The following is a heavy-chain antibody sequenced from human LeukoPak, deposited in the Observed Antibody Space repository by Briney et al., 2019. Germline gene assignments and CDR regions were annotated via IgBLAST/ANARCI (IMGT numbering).Heavy chain of an antibody. CDR1: GGSISSSSYY. CDR3: TRPMSRYNWFDP. J-gene: IGHJ5*02. Sequence: LETLSLTCTVSGGSISSSSYYWGWIRQPPGKGLEWIGSIYYSGRTYYNPSLKSRVTISVDTSKNQFSLKLSSLTAADTAVYYCTRPMSRYNWFDPWGQGTLVTVSS. CDR2: IYYSGRT. V-gene: IGHV4-39*07.